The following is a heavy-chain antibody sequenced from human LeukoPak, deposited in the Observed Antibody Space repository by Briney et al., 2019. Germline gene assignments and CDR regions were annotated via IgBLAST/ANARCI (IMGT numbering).Heavy chain of an antibody. D-gene: IGHD2-15*01. CDR3: ARDSGHCSGGSCRYDY. J-gene: IGHJ4*02. CDR1: GYTFTSYA. V-gene: IGHV1-3*03. Sequence: GASVKVSCKASGYTFTSYAMHWVRQAPGQRLEWMGWINAGNGNTKYSQEFQGRVTITRDTSASIAYMELSSLRSEDMAVYYCARDSGHCSGGSCRYDYWGQGTLVTVSS. CDR2: INAGNGNT.